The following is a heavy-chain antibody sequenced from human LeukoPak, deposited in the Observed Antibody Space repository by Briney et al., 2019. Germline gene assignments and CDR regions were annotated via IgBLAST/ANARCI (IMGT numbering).Heavy chain of an antibody. CDR2: INPNSGAT. J-gene: IGHJ4*02. CDR3: ARDGSGQWLDY. Sequence: ASVKVSCKASGYTFTGYYMHWVRQAPGQGLEWMGWINPNSGATNYARKFQGRVTMTRDTSISTAYMELSSLRSDDTAVYYCARDGSGQWLDYWGQGTLVTVSS. D-gene: IGHD3-10*01. CDR1: GYTFTGYY. V-gene: IGHV1-2*02.